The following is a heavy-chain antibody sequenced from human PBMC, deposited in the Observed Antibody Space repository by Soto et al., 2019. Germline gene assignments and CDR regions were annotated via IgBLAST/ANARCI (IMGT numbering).Heavy chain of an antibody. V-gene: IGHV1-18*01. D-gene: IGHD2-15*01. CDR2: ISAYNGNT. Sequence: GASVKVSCKASGYTFTSYGISWVRQAPGQGLEWMGWISAYNGNTNYAQKLQGRVTMTTDTSTSTAYMELRSLRSDDTAVYYCAIGGLGDCSGGSCPADAFDIWGQRTMVTGSS. J-gene: IGHJ3*02. CDR1: GYTFTSYG. CDR3: AIGGLGDCSGGSCPADAFDI.